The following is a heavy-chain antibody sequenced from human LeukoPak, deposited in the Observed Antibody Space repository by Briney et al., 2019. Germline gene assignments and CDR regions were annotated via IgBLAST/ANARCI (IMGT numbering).Heavy chain of an antibody. D-gene: IGHD3-16*01. Sequence: ASVKVSCKVSGYTLSELSMHWVRQAPGKGLEWMGGFDPEDGETIYAQKFHGRVTMTEDTSTDTTYMELSSLRSEDTAVYYCARRGSWGEPRPFDYWGQGSLVTVSS. CDR1: GYTLSELS. J-gene: IGHJ4*02. CDR3: ARRGSWGEPRPFDY. V-gene: IGHV1-24*01. CDR2: FDPEDGET.